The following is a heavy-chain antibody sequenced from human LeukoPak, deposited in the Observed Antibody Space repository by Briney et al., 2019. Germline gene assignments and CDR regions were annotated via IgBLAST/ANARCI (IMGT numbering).Heavy chain of an antibody. CDR2: ISGSGGST. D-gene: IGHD1-26*01. J-gene: IGHJ4*02. Sequence: GGSLRLSCEASGFTFNRYEMNWVRQAPGKGLEWVSAISGSGGSTYYADSVKGRFTISRDNSKNTLYLQMNSLRAEDTAVYYCAKDLTLKGATSVSFDYWGQGTLVTVSS. CDR1: GFTFNRYE. V-gene: IGHV3-23*01. CDR3: AKDLTLKGATSVSFDY.